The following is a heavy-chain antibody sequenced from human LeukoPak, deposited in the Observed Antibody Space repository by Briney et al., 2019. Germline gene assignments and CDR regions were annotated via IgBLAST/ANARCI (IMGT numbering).Heavy chain of an antibody. CDR3: ARASRLGELSLGY. V-gene: IGHV4-59*01. D-gene: IGHD3-16*02. CDR2: FHYTGGT. CDR1: GGSITSYY. J-gene: IGHJ4*02. Sequence: SETLSLTCSVSGGSITSYYWSWIRQPPGKGLEWIGYFHYTGGTNYNPYLKSRVTISVDTSKNQVSLKMTSVTAADTAVYYCARASRLGELSLGYWGQGTLVTVSS.